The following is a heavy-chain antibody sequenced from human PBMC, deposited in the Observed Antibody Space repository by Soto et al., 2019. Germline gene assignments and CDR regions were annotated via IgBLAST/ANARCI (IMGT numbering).Heavy chain of an antibody. CDR2: IIPIFGTA. J-gene: IGHJ6*02. CDR1: GGTFSSYA. V-gene: IGHV1-69*06. CDR3: ARYTAMVTNTTRDVYYYYGMDV. D-gene: IGHD5-18*01. Sequence: SVKVSCKASGGTFSSYAISWVRQAPGQGLEWMGGIIPIFGTANYAQKFQGRVTITADKSTSTAYMELSSLRSEDTAVYYCARYTAMVTNTTRDVYYYYGMDVWGQGTTVTVSS.